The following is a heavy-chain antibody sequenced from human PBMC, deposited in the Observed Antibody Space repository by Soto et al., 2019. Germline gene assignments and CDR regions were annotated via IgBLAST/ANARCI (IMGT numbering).Heavy chain of an antibody. Sequence: QVQLVQSGAEVKKPGSSVKVSCRTSGGTFSNYAISWVRQAPGRGLEWMGGIIPIFGTVVYAQKLQGRVTITADNSTRMAYMELSSLRSDDPAVYYCAKFDPLGELLWFDPWGQGTLVTVSS. CDR1: GGTFSNYA. V-gene: IGHV1-69*06. CDR3: AKFDPLGELLWFDP. J-gene: IGHJ5*02. CDR2: IIPIFGTV. D-gene: IGHD3-16*01.